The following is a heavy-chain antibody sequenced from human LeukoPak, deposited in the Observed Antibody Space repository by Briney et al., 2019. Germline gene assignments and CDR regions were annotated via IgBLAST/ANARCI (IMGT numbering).Heavy chain of an antibody. CDR3: ALAPNSNWFDF. V-gene: IGHV4-4*08. CDR1: GDSTSDFY. J-gene: IGHJ5*01. Sequence: SETLSLTCSVSGDSTSDFYWNWIRQSPGKGLEWIGNIHDSGISNYNPSLKSRVTISIDTSRRQFSLKLSSVTAADTALYYCALAPNSNWFDFWGQGTLVTVSS. CDR2: IHDSGIS.